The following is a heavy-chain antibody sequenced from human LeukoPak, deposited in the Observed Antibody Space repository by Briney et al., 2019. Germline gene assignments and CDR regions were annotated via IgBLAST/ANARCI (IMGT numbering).Heavy chain of an antibody. CDR3: ATSYSRSSVYFYYGLDF. J-gene: IGHJ6*02. CDR2: VYPGDSNT. Sequence: GESLKISCQGSGYSFTTYWIAWVRQMPGRGLEWMGVVYPGDSNTRYSPSFQGQVTISAHKSISTAFLQWSSLKASDTAMYYCATSYSRSSVYFYYGLDFWGQGTTVTVSS. CDR1: GYSFTTYW. D-gene: IGHD6-6*01. V-gene: IGHV5-51*01.